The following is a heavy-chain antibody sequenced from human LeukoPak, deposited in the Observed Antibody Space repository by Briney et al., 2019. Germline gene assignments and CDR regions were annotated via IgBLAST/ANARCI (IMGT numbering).Heavy chain of an antibody. D-gene: IGHD6-6*01. CDR1: GFTSSSYW. V-gene: IGHV3-74*01. CDR2: INSDGSST. Sequence: PGGSLRLSCAASGFTSSSYWMHWVRQTPGEGLVWVSCINSDGSSTFYADSVKGRFTISRDNAKNTLYLQMNSLRAEDTAVYYCAKVWGRAALYSSSSGYFDYWGQGTLVTVSS. J-gene: IGHJ4*02. CDR3: AKVWGRAALYSSSSGYFDY.